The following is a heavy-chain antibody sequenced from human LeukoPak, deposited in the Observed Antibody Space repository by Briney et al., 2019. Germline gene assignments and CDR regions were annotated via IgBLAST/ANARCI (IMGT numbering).Heavy chain of an antibody. CDR1: GYTLTELS. CDR3: ATASSGYYFSPDY. V-gene: IGHV1-24*01. D-gene: IGHD3-22*01. Sequence: ASVKVSCKVSGYTLTELSMHWVRQAPGKGLEWMGGFDPEDGETIYAQKFQGRVTMTEDTSTDTAYMELSSLRSEDSAVYYCATASSGYYFSPDYWGQGTLVTVSS. CDR2: FDPEDGET. J-gene: IGHJ4*02.